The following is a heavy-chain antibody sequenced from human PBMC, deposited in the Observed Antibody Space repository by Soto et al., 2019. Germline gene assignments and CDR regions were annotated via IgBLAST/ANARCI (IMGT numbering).Heavy chain of an antibody. CDR3: LRGCLGSSGCNYYYYGMDV. J-gene: IGHJ6*02. D-gene: IGHD3-22*01. V-gene: IGHV4-31*03. CDR1: GGSISSGGYY. Sequence: LSLTCTVSGGSISSGGYYWSWIRQHPGKGLEWIGYIYYSGSTYYNPSLKSRVTISVDTSKNQFSLKLSSVTAADTAVYYCLRGCLGSSGCNYYYYGMDVWGQGTTVTVSS. CDR2: IYYSGST.